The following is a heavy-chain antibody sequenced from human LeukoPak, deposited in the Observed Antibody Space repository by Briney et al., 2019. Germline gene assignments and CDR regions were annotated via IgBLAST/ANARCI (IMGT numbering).Heavy chain of an antibody. V-gene: IGHV3-23*01. CDR3: AKTSKYSTTWYDY. CDR1: GFTFSNYA. Sequence: PGGSLRLSCAASGFTFSNYAMSWVRQAPGKGLEWVSCISANGGITYYAYSVKGRFNISRGSSENALYLQMNSLRPEDTAVYYCAKTSKYSTTWYDYWGQGTLVTVSS. D-gene: IGHD6-13*01. J-gene: IGHJ4*02. CDR2: ISANGGIT.